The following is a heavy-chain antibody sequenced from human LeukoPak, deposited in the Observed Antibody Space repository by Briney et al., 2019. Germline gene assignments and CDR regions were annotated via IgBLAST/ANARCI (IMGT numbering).Heavy chain of an antibody. CDR2: ISSSSSYI. J-gene: IGHJ5*02. D-gene: IGHD3-10*01. V-gene: IGHV3-21*01. CDR1: GFTFSSYS. Sequence: GGSLRLSCAASGFTFSSYSMNWVRRAPGKGLEWVSSISSSSSYIYYADSVKGRFTISRDNAKNSLYLQMNSLRAEDTAVYYCARDPAGGYYGSGSSWGQGTLDTVSS. CDR3: ARDPAGGYYGSGSS.